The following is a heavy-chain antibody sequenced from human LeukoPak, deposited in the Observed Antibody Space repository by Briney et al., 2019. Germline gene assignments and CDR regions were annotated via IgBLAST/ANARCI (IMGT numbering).Heavy chain of an antibody. J-gene: IGHJ5*02. Sequence: GGSLRLSCAASGFTFSSYEMNWVRQAPGKGLEWVSYISSSGSTIYYADSVKGRFTISGDNAKNSLYLQMNSLRAEDTAVYYCARGSGGSCYRGCWFDPWGQGTLVTVSS. CDR2: ISSSGSTI. CDR3: ARGSGGSCYRGCWFDP. CDR1: GFTFSSYE. D-gene: IGHD2-15*01. V-gene: IGHV3-48*03.